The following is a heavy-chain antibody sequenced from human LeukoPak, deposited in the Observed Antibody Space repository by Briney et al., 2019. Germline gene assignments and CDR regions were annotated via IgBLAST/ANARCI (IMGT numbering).Heavy chain of an antibody. J-gene: IGHJ4*02. CDR3: ARDLGGSYPFDY. Sequence: PSETLSLTCTVSGGSISSYYWSWIRQPPGKGLEWIGYIYYSGSTNYNPSLKSRVTISVDTSKNQFSLKLSSVTAADTAVYCCARDLGGSYPFDYWGQGTLVTVSS. CDR2: IYYSGST. CDR1: GGSISSYY. V-gene: IGHV4-59*01. D-gene: IGHD1-26*01.